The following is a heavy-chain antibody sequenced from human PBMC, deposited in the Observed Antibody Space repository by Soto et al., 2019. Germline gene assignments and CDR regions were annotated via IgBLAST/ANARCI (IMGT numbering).Heavy chain of an antibody. D-gene: IGHD3-10*01. J-gene: IGHJ6*02. CDR3: ARDLADYYGSGSYYKPPPMDV. V-gene: IGHV1-69*13. CDR2: IIPIFGPA. CDR1: GGTFSSYA. Sequence: ASVKVSCKASGGTFSSYALSWVRQAPGQGLAWMGGIIPIFGPANYAQKFQGRVTITADESTSTAYMELSSLRSEDTAVYYCARDLADYYGSGSYYKPPPMDVWGQGTTVTVSS.